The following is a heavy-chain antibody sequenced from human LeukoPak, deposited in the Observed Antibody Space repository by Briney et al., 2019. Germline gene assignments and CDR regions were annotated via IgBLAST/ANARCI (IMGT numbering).Heavy chain of an antibody. CDR2: IKQDGSEK. CDR1: GFTFSRYW. D-gene: IGHD3-3*01. J-gene: IGHJ4*02. Sequence: GGSLRLSCAASGFTFSRYWMSWVRQAPGKGLEWVANIKQDGSEKYYVDSVKGRFTISRDNAKNSLYLQMNSLRAEDTAVYYCARDPYDDFGYWGQGTLVTVSS. CDR3: ARDPYDDFGY. V-gene: IGHV3-7*01.